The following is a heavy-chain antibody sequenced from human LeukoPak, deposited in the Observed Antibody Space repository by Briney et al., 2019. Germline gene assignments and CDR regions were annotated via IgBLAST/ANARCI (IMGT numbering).Heavy chain of an antibody. CDR3: ARRRDDYYDSSGYTYAFDI. CDR2: IYWDDDK. Sequence: GPSLVKPTQTLTLTCTFSGFSLSTSGVGVGWIRQPPGKALEWLALIYWDDDKRYSPSLKSRLTITKDTSKNQVVLRMTNMDPVDTATYYCARRRDDYYDSSGYTYAFDIWGQGTLVTVSS. J-gene: IGHJ3*02. V-gene: IGHV2-5*02. D-gene: IGHD3-22*01. CDR1: GFSLSTSGVG.